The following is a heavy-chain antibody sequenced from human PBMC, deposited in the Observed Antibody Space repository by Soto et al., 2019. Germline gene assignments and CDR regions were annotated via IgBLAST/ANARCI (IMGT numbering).Heavy chain of an antibody. Sequence: ASVKVSCKASGGTFSSYAISWVRQAPGQGLEWMGRIIPILGIANYAQKFQGRVTITADKSTSTAYMELSSLRSEDTAVYYCARVITGTTYYFDYWGQGTLVTVSS. CDR1: GGTFSSYA. CDR3: ARVITGTTYYFDY. D-gene: IGHD1-7*01. V-gene: IGHV1-69*04. J-gene: IGHJ4*02. CDR2: IIPILGIA.